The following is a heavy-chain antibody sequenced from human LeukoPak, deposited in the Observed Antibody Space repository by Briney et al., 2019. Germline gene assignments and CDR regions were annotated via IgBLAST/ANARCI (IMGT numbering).Heavy chain of an antibody. Sequence: SETLSLTCTVSGYSISSGYYWGWIRPPPGKGLEGIGIIYHSGSTYYNPSLKSRVTISVDTSKNQFSLKLSSVTAADTAVYYCARSIYCSGGSCYLWYFDLWGLGTPVTVSS. V-gene: IGHV4-38-2*02. CDR1: GYSISSGYY. CDR2: IYHSGST. J-gene: IGHJ2*01. CDR3: ARSIYCSGGSCYLWYFDL. D-gene: IGHD2-15*01.